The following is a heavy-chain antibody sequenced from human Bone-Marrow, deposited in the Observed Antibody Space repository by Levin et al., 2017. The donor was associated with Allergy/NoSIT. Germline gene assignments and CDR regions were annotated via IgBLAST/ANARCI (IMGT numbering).Heavy chain of an antibody. Sequence: SETLSLTCAVSGGSISSTNYCWGWIRQPPGKGLEWIGCIYYSGFTSYSPSLKSRLTISIDMSKNQYSLRLSSVAAADTAVYYCARHFGGSSNFDYWGQGNLVTVSS. J-gene: IGHJ4*02. CDR2: IYYSGFT. V-gene: IGHV4-39*01. CDR3: ARHFGGSSNFDY. D-gene: IGHD1-26*01. CDR1: GGSISSTNYC.